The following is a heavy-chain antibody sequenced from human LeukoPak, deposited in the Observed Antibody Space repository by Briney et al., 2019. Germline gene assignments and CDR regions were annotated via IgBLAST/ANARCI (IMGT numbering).Heavy chain of an antibody. Sequence: ASVKVSCKASGYTFTSYGISWVRQAPGQGLEWMGWISAYNGNTNYAQKFQGRVTITADKSTSTAYMELSSLRSEDTAVYYCASSRDGYNCGYWGQGTLVTVSS. V-gene: IGHV1-18*01. CDR1: GYTFTSYG. D-gene: IGHD5-24*01. CDR2: ISAYNGNT. J-gene: IGHJ4*02. CDR3: ASSRDGYNCGY.